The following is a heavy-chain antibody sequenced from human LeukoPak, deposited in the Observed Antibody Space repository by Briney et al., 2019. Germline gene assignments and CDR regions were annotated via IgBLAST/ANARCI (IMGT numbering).Heavy chain of an antibody. Sequence: GGSLRLSCAASGFTFSSYEMNWVRKAPGKGLEWVSYISSSGSTIYYADSVKGRFTISRDNAKNSLYLQMDSLGAADTAVYYCARFRYYYISGRGWFDPWGQGTLVTVSS. D-gene: IGHD3-10*01. CDR3: ARFRYYYISGRGWFDP. V-gene: IGHV3-48*03. CDR1: GFTFSSYE. CDR2: ISSSGSTI. J-gene: IGHJ5*02.